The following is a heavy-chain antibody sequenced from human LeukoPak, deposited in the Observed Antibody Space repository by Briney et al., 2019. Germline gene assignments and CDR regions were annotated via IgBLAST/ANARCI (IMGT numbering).Heavy chain of an antibody. V-gene: IGHV1-3*03. CDR2: INAGNGNT. Sequence: ASVKVSCKASGYTFTSYAMHWVRQAPGQRLEWMGWINAGNGNTKYSQEFQGRVTITRDTSASTAYVELSSLRSEDMAVYYCARDSGSADGSGSYRRNYYYYMDVWGKGTTVTVSS. D-gene: IGHD3-10*01. CDR1: GYTFTSYA. J-gene: IGHJ6*03. CDR3: ARDSGSADGSGSYRRNYYYYMDV.